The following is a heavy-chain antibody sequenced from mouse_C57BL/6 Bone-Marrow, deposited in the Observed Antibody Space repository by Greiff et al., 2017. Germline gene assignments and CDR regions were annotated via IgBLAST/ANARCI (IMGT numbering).Heavy chain of an antibody. J-gene: IGHJ2*01. CDR1: GYTFTDYY. CDR2: INPNNGGT. CDR3: AREGRYFDY. V-gene: IGHV1-26*01. Sequence: VQLQQSGPELVKPGASVKISCKASGYTFTDYYMNWVKQSHGKSLEWIGAINPNNGGTSYNQKFKGKATLTVDNSSSTAYMELRSLTSEDSAVYYCAREGRYFDYWGQGTTLTVSS.